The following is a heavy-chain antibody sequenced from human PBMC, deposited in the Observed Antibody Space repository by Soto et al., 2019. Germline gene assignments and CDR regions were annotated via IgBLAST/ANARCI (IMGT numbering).Heavy chain of an antibody. D-gene: IGHD4-17*01. CDR2: ISAYNGNT. CDR3: ATVNPYYYFDL. Sequence: QVQLVQSGTEVKKPGASVKVSCKASGYTDNTYGITWVRQAPGQGLEWMGWISAYNGNTNYAQKFQGRVTMTADTSTSTGYMELGSLTSDDTAVYYCATVNPYYYFDLWGRGTLVTVSS. CDR1: GYTDNTYG. J-gene: IGHJ2*01. V-gene: IGHV1-18*01.